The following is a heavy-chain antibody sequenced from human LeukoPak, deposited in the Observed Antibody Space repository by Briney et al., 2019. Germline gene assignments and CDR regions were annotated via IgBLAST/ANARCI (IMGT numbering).Heavy chain of an antibody. V-gene: IGHV5-51*01. D-gene: IGHD1-1*01. CDR2: IFPGDSNI. CDR3: ARLDVASIGRVFDY. J-gene: IGHJ4*02. CDR1: GYSFTSYW. Sequence: GESLKISCKGSGYSFTSYWIGWVRQMPGKGLEWMGIIFPGDSNIKYSPSFQGQVTISADKSINTAYLQWSSLKASDTAIYYCARLDVASIGRVFDYWGQGTLITVSS.